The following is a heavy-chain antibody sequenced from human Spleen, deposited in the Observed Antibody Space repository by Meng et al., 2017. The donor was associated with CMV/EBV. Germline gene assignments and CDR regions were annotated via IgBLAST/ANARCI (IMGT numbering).Heavy chain of an antibody. D-gene: IGHD6-13*01. CDR2: ISAYNGNT. J-gene: IGHJ6*02. Sequence: ASVKVSCKASGYTFTSYGISWVRQAPGQGLEWMGWISAYNGNTNYAQKLQGRVTMTTDTSTSTAYMELRSLRSDDTAVYYCARRAAADYYYYYYGMDVWGQGTTVTVSS. V-gene: IGHV1-18*01. CDR3: ARRAAADYYYYYYGMDV. CDR1: GYTFTSYG.